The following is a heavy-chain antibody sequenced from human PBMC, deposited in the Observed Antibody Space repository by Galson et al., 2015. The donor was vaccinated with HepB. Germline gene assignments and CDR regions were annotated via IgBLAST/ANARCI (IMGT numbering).Heavy chain of an antibody. V-gene: IGHV3-30*04. CDR1: GFTFSSYA. J-gene: IGHJ6*02. CDR2: ISYDGSNK. D-gene: IGHD6-13*01. Sequence: SLRLSCAASGFTFSSYAMHWVRQAPGKGLEWVAVISYDGSNKCYEDSVKGRFTISRDNSKNTLYLQMNSLRAEDTAVYYCASGGLTRAAADLYYYYGMDVWGQGTTVTVSS. CDR3: ASGGLTRAAADLYYYYGMDV.